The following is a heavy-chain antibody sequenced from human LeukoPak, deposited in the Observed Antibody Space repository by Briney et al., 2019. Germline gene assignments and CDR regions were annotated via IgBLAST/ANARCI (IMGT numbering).Heavy chain of an antibody. CDR3: ARVGNYYDSSGPFDY. CDR1: GYTFTGYY. V-gene: IGHV1-69*06. CDR2: IIPIFGTA. J-gene: IGHJ4*02. D-gene: IGHD3-22*01. Sequence: GASVKVSCKASGYTFTGYYMHWVRQAPGQGLEWMGGIIPIFGTANYAQKSQGRVTITADKSTSTAYMELSGLRSDDTAVYYCARVGNYYDSSGPFDYWGQGTLVTVSS.